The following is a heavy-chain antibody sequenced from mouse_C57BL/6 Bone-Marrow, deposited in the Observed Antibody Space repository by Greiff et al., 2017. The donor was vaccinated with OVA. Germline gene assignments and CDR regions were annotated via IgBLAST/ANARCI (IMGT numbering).Heavy chain of an antibody. CDR3: ARALRGYPDY. V-gene: IGHV1-69*01. CDR1: GYTFTSYW. J-gene: IGHJ2*01. CDR2: IDPSDSYT. Sequence: QVQLQQPGAELVMPGASVKLSCKASGYTFTSYWMHWVKQRPGQGLEWIGEIDPSDSYTNYNQKFNGKSTLTVDKSSSTAYMQLSSLTSEDSAVYYCARALRGYPDYWGQGTTLTVSS. D-gene: IGHD2-14*01.